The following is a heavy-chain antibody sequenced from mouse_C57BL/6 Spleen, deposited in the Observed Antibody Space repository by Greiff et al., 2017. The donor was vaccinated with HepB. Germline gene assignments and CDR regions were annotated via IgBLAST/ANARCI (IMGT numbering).Heavy chain of an antibody. Sequence: VQLQQSGPELVKPGASVKISCKASGYAFSSSWMNWVKQRPGKGLEWIGRIYPGDGDTNYNGKFKGKATLTADKSSSTAYMQLSSLTSEDSAVYFCARWGGSISMYYWGQGTSVTVSS. CDR2: IYPGDGDT. CDR3: ARWGGSISMYY. V-gene: IGHV1-82*01. J-gene: IGHJ4*01. D-gene: IGHD1-1*01. CDR1: GYAFSSSW.